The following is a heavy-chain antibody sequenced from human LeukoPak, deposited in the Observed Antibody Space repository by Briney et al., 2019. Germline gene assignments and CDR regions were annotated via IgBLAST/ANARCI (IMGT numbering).Heavy chain of an antibody. J-gene: IGHJ4*02. V-gene: IGHV4-4*07. CDR1: GGSISIYY. CDR3: ARDSTIFGVVTFDY. Sequence: SETLSLTCTVSGGSISIYYWSWIRQPAGKVLEWIGRIYTSGSTNYNPSLKSRVTMSVDTSKNQFSLKLSSVTAADTAVYYCARDSTIFGVVTFDYWGQGTLVTVSS. D-gene: IGHD3-3*01. CDR2: IYTSGST.